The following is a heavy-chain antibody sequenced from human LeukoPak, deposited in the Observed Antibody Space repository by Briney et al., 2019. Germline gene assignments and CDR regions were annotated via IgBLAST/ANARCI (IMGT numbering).Heavy chain of an antibody. CDR3: ARGLGDSFGFDY. CDR2: VYHTGRI. D-gene: IGHD3-9*01. J-gene: IGHJ4*02. CDR1: GGSITSGGYY. Sequence: SETLSLTCSASGGSITSGGYYWTCIRQHPEKGLEWIGYVYHTGRIRYNPSLESRVSTSIDTSKNQFSLNLNSVTAADTAVYYCARGLGDSFGFDYWGRGTLVTVSS. V-gene: IGHV4-31*03.